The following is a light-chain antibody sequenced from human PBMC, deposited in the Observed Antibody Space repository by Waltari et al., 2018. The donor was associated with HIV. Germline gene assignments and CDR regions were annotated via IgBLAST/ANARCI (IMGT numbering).Light chain of an antibody. CDR3: AAWDDSLSGWV. Sequence: QSVLTQPPSASGTPGQRVTISCSGSRSYIGRRYVYWYKQFPGTAPKLLIYKNNQRPSGVPDRFSGSKSGTSASLAIIGLRSEDEADYHCAAWDDSLSGWVFGGRTKLTVL. V-gene: IGLV1-47*01. J-gene: IGLJ3*02. CDR2: KNN. CDR1: RSYIGRRY.